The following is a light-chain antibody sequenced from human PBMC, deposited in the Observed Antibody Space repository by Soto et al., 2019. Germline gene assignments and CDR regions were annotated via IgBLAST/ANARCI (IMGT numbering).Light chain of an antibody. CDR2: LGS. V-gene: IGKV2-28*01. CDR1: QSLLHSNGYNY. J-gene: IGKJ1*01. Sequence: DIVMTQSPLSLPVTPGEPASISCRSSQSLLHSNGYNYLDWYLQKPGQSPQLLIYLGSNRASGVPDRFSGSGSGTDCTLKISRVEAEDVGVYYCMQALQIKAFGQGTKVDIK. CDR3: MQALQIKA.